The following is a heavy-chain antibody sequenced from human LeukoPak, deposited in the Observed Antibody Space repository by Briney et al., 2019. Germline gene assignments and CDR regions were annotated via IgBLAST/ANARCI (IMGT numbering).Heavy chain of an antibody. V-gene: IGHV4-34*01. CDR1: GGSFSGYF. CDR2: INHSGST. Sequence: SETLSLTCAVYGGSFSGYFWSWIRQPPGKGLEWIGEINHSGSTNYNPSLKSRVTISVDTSKNQFSLKLSSVTAADTAVYYCARGLLIYYDFWSGYPHMDVWGKGTTVTVSS. D-gene: IGHD3-3*01. CDR3: ARGLLIYYDFWSGYPHMDV. J-gene: IGHJ6*03.